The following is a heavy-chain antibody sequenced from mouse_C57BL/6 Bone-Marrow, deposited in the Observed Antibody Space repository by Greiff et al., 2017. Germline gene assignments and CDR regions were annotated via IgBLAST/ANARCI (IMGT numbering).Heavy chain of an antibody. J-gene: IGHJ2*01. Sequence: QVTLKVSGPGILQPSQTLSLTCSSSGFSLSTFGMGVVWIRQPPGKGLEWLAHIWWDDDKYYNPALKSRLTISKDTSKNQLFLKIDNVDTADTATYYCARMGMSISRLWDWGQGTTLTVSA. CDR1: GFSLSTFGMG. CDR2: IWWDDDK. CDR3: ARMGMSISRLWD. V-gene: IGHV8-8*01.